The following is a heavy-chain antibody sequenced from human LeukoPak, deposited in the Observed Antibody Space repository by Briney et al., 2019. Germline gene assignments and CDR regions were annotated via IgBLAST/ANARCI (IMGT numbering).Heavy chain of an antibody. Sequence: GGPLRLSCAASGFTFSSYSMNWVRQAPGKGLEWVSSISSSSSYIYYADSVKGRFTISRDNAKNSLYLQMNSLRAEDTAVYYCARERDRYCSGGSCYSVDVWGQGTTVTVSS. J-gene: IGHJ6*02. CDR2: ISSSSSYI. CDR1: GFTFSSYS. CDR3: ARERDRYCSGGSCYSVDV. D-gene: IGHD2-15*01. V-gene: IGHV3-21*04.